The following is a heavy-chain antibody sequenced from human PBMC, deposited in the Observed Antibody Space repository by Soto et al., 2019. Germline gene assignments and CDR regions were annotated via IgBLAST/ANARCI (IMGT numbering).Heavy chain of an antibody. Sequence: GGSLRLSCAASGFNFEIYWMNWVRQAPGRGLECVATIKEDGSEKKYAASVKGRFTISRDDSKNTAYLQMNSLKTEDTAVYYCTTPPTSSGIAAPWPSYWGQETLVTVSS. CDR3: TTPPTSSGIAAPWPSY. V-gene: IGHV3-7*05. J-gene: IGHJ4*02. CDR2: IKEDGSEK. CDR1: GFNFEIYW. D-gene: IGHD6-25*01.